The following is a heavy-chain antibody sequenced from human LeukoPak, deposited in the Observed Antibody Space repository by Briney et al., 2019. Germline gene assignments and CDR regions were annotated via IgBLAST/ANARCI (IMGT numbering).Heavy chain of an antibody. J-gene: IGHJ4*02. CDR1: GGSISSSSYY. V-gene: IGHV4-61*05. CDR2: IYYSGST. D-gene: IGHD3-10*01. CDR3: ARVYSYGSGYFDY. Sequence: SETLSLTCTVSGGSISSSSYYWGWIRQPPGKGLEWIGYIYYSGSTNYNPSLKSRLTISVDTSKKQFSLKLSSVTAADTAVYYCARVYSYGSGYFDYWGQGTLVTVSS.